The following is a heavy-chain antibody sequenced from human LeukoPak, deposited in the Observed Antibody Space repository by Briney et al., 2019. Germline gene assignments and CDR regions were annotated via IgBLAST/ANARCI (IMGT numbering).Heavy chain of an antibody. CDR3: ARDGIDRSSGTSYYYYMAV. CDR2: IYSHGGT. V-gene: IGHV3-66*01. D-gene: IGHD3-22*01. CDR1: GFTVSNNY. Sequence: GGSLRLSCAASGFTVSNNYMSWVRQAPGKGLEWVSLIYSHGGTNCADSVKGRFTISRDNSKNTLYLQMNSLRAEDTAVYYCARDGIDRSSGTSYYYYMAVWGKGTTVTISS. J-gene: IGHJ6*03.